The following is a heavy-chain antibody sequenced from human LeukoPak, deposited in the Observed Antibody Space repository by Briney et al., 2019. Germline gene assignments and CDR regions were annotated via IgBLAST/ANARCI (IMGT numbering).Heavy chain of an antibody. J-gene: IGHJ6*03. D-gene: IGHD6-19*01. CDR3: SRRGSDKARLGYYSYYMDV. V-gene: IGHV4-38-2*01. Sequence: PSETLSLTCAVSGYSISSCYYRGWIRQPPGKGLEGIGIIYHSGSTYYTPSLKGRVTISVDTSKNQFSLKMSSLTAADTAVYYCSRRGSDKARLGYYSYYMDVWGKGTTVTVSS. CDR1: GYSISSCYY. CDR2: IYHSGST.